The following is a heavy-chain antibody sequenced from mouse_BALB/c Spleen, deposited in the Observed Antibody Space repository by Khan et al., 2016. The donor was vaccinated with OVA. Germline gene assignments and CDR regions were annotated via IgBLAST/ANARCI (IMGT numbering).Heavy chain of an antibody. CDR1: GDSITSGY. CDR3: ARSTYRYAFAY. V-gene: IGHV3-8*02. J-gene: IGHJ3*01. Sequence: EVQLQESGPSLVKPSQTLSLTCSVTGDSITSGYWCWIRKFPGNNLEYMGYILYSGSTYYIPSLKSRISITRHTSQNQYYLQLTSVTTDDTATYYSARSTYRYAFAYWGQGTLVTVSA. CDR2: ILYSGST. D-gene: IGHD2-14*01.